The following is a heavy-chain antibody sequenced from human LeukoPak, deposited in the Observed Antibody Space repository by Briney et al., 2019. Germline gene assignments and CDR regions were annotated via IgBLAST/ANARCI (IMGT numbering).Heavy chain of an antibody. CDR2: IYPGDSDT. CDR3: ARLPPLGYCSSTSCYLDQFDP. J-gene: IGHJ5*02. CDR1: GYSFTSYW. Sequence: GESLKISCKGSGYSFTSYWIGWVRQMPGKGLEWMGIIYPGDSDTRYSPSFQGQVTISADKSIRTAYLQWSSLKASDTAMYYCARLPPLGYCSSTSCYLDQFDPWGQETLVTVSS. D-gene: IGHD2-2*01. V-gene: IGHV5-51*01.